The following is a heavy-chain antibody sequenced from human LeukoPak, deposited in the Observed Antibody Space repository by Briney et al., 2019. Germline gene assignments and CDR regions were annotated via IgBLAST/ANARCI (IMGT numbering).Heavy chain of an antibody. Sequence: SETLSLTCTVSGGSISSSSAYWGWIRQPPGKGLEWIGSIYYSKNTYYNPSLKSRVTISADTSKNQFSLKLSSVTAADTAVYYCARVEEIVVVVAASIPNSYGMDVWGQGTTVTVSS. D-gene: IGHD2-15*01. CDR2: IYYSKNT. J-gene: IGHJ6*02. CDR1: GGSISSSSAY. CDR3: ARVEEIVVVVAASIPNSYGMDV. V-gene: IGHV4-39*02.